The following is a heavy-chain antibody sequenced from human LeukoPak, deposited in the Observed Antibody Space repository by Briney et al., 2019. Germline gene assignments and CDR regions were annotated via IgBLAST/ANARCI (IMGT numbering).Heavy chain of an antibody. V-gene: IGHV4-59*01. CDR3: ARGSRVTYSYGYYFDY. J-gene: IGHJ4*02. D-gene: IGHD5-18*01. CDR1: GGPISSYY. CDR2: IYDSGNT. Sequence: PSETLSLTCTVSGGPISSYYWNWIRQPPGKGLEWIGYIYDSGNTNYNPSLESRVTISVDTSKNQFSLKLNSVTAADTAVYYCARGSRVTYSYGYYFDYWGQGTLVTVSS.